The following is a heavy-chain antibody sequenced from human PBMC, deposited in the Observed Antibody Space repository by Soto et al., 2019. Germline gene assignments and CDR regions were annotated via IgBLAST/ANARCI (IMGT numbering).Heavy chain of an antibody. CDR2: IYYSGST. CDR3: AKVGRQWVLTCDFNY. D-gene: IGHD1-26*01. V-gene: IGHV4-61*01. Sequence: SETLSLTCTVSGGSVSSGSYYWSWIRQPPGKGLECIGYIYYSGSTNYNPSLKSRVTISVDTSKNQFSLKLSSVTAADTAVYYCAKVGRQWVLTCDFNYWGQGALVTVSS. J-gene: IGHJ4*02. CDR1: GGSVSSGSYY.